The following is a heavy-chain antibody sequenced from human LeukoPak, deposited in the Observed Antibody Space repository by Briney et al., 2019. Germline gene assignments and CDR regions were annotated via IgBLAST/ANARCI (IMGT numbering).Heavy chain of an antibody. Sequence: GASVKVSCKTSGGTLTTHIFSWVRQAPGQGLEWMGRITPIIDTTKYAPKFQGRVTITADKFTGTVFMELNSLTSEDTAVYFCARVNLRGSQYNWFDPWGQGSLVTVSS. CDR1: GGTLTTHI. J-gene: IGHJ5*02. D-gene: IGHD1-26*01. V-gene: IGHV1-69*08. CDR2: ITPIIDTT. CDR3: ARVNLRGSQYNWFDP.